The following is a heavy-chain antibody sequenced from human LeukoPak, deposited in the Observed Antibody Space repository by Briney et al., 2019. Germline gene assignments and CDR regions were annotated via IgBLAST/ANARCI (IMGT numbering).Heavy chain of an antibody. CDR1: GFTFSSYS. J-gene: IGHJ4*02. Sequence: GGSLRLSCAASGFTFSSYSMNWVRQAPGKGLEWVSSISSSSSYIYYADSVKGRFTISRDNAKNSLYLQMNSLRAEDTAVYYCARGARITMIEIDYWGQGTLVTVSS. CDR3: ARGARITMIEIDY. CDR2: ISSSSSYI. D-gene: IGHD3-22*01. V-gene: IGHV3-21*01.